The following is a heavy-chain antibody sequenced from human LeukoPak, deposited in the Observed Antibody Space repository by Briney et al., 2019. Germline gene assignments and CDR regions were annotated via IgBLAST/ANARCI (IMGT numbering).Heavy chain of an antibody. J-gene: IGHJ4*02. CDR1: GFTFSSYG. CDR2: IWYDGSNK. Sequence: GGSLRLSCAASGFTFSSYGMHWVRQAPGKGLEWVAVIWYDGSNKYYADSVKVRFTISRDNSKNTLYLQMNSLRAEDTAVYYCASDYSYSSGWNYFDYWGQGTLATVSS. CDR3: ASDYSYSSGWNYFDY. V-gene: IGHV3-33*01. D-gene: IGHD6-19*01.